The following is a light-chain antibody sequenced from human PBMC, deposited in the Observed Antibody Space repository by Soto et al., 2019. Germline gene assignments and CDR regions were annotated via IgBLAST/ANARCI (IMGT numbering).Light chain of an antibody. J-gene: IGLJ1*01. CDR2: DVS. CDR1: SSDVGAYNY. V-gene: IGLV2-14*01. Sequence: QSVLTQPASVSGSPGQSITISCTGTSSDVGAYNYVSWYQQHPGKAPKLMICDVSNRPSGVSNRFPGSKSGNTASLTISGLQAEDEADYYCSSYTSSSTLVFGTGTKLTVL. CDR3: SSYTSSSTLV.